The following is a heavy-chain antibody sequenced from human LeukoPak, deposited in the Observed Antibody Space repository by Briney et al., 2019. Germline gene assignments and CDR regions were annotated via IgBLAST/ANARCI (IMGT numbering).Heavy chain of an antibody. CDR1: GGSISSSSYY. D-gene: IGHD5-24*01. Sequence: PSETLSLTCTVSGGSISSSSYYWGWIRQPPGKGLEWIGSIYYSGSTYYNPSLKSRVTISVDTSKNQFSLKLSSVTAADTAVYYCARGNRDRVMMKRWLHNQDAFDIWGQGTMVTVSS. CDR3: ARGNRDRVMMKRWLHNQDAFDI. CDR2: IYYSGST. J-gene: IGHJ3*02. V-gene: IGHV4-39*07.